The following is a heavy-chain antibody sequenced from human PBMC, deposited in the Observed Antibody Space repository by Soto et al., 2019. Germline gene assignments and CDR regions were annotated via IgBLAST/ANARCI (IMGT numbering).Heavy chain of an antibody. D-gene: IGHD1-1*01. CDR1: GGSFSSGSYY. Sequence: SETLSLTCSVSGGSFSSGSYYWSWIRQPPGKGLEWIGYIYYSGSTNYNPSLKSRVTISVDTSKNQFSLKLSSVTAADTAVYYCARVTGTMDVWGQGTTVTVSS. J-gene: IGHJ6*02. CDR2: IYYSGST. V-gene: IGHV4-61*01. CDR3: ARVTGTMDV.